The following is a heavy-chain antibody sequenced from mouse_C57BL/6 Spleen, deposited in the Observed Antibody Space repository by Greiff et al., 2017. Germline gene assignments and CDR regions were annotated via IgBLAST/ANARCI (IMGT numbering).Heavy chain of an antibody. CDR1: GYTFTSYW. CDR2: IDPSDSYT. V-gene: IGHV1-69*01. D-gene: IGHD1-1*01. J-gene: IGHJ4*01. Sequence: QVQLQQPGAELVMPGASVKLSCKASGYTFTSYWMHWVKQRPGQGLEWIGEIDPSDSYTNYNQKFKGKSTLTVDKSSSTAYMQLSSLTSEDSAVYYCARGYGSSPYIAMDYWGQGTSVTVSS. CDR3: ARGYGSSPYIAMDY.